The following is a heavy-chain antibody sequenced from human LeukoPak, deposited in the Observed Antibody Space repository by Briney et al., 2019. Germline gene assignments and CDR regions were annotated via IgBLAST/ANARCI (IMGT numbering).Heavy chain of an antibody. J-gene: IGHJ4*02. CDR1: GFTFDDYA. D-gene: IGHD4-17*01. CDR3: AKGDDGDYSYCFDY. CDR2: ISWNSGSI. V-gene: IGHV3-9*01. Sequence: GGSLRLSCAASGFTFDDYAMHWVRQAPGKGLEWVSGISWNSGSIGYADSVKGRFTISRDNAKNSLYLQMNSLRAEDTALYYCAKGDDGDYSYCFDYWGQGTLVTVSS.